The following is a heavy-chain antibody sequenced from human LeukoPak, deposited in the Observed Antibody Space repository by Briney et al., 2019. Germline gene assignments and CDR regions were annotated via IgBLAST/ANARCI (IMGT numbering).Heavy chain of an antibody. CDR1: GGSFSGYY. Sequence: PETLSLTCAVYGGSFSGYYWSWIRQPPGKGLEWIGEINHSGSTNYNPSLKSRVTISVDTSKNQFSLKLSSVTAADTAVYYCARLDGSGSYPHWGQGTLVTVSS. J-gene: IGHJ4*02. CDR2: INHSGST. V-gene: IGHV4-34*01. D-gene: IGHD3-10*01. CDR3: ARLDGSGSYPH.